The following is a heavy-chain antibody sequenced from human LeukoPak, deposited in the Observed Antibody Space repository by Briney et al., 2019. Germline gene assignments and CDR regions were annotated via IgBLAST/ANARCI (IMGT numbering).Heavy chain of an antibody. CDR3: ARDYGYYGSGSYLGY. CDR1: GYTFIRYG. J-gene: IGHJ4*02. V-gene: IGHV1-18*01. CDR2: ISAYNANT. D-gene: IGHD3-10*01. Sequence: ASVKDSCMASGYTFIRYGISWVRPAPGRGVEWMGWISAYNANTNYAQKVQGRVTMTTDTSTSTAYMELRSLTSDDTAVYYCARDYGYYGSGSYLGYWGQGTLVTVSS.